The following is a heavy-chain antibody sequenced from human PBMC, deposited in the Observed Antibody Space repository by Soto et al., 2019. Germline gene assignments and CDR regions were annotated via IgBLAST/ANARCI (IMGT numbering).Heavy chain of an antibody. V-gene: IGHV4-39*01. CDR2: VYYMGAT. CDR3: ARHLLGFFPNAMDV. CDR1: GGSISSSRYY. D-gene: IGHD3-3*01. J-gene: IGHJ6*02. Sequence: PSETLSLTCTVSGGSISSSRYYWGWIRQPPGKGLEWVGSVYYMGATYYNPSLRSRVTISVDMAKNQFSLNLNSVTAADTAVYYCARHLLGFFPNAMDVWGQGTSVTAP.